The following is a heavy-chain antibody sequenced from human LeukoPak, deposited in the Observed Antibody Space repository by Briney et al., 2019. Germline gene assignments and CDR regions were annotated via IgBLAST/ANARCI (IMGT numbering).Heavy chain of an antibody. CDR1: GFTFDDYA. J-gene: IGHJ3*02. D-gene: IGHD3-9*01. Sequence: PGGSLRLSCAASGFTFDDYAMHWVRQAPGKGLEWVSGISWNSGTIGYADSVKGRFTISRDNAKNSLYLQMNSLRAEDTALYYCAKDKLADGDFDWLFAFDIWGQGTMVTVSS. V-gene: IGHV3-9*01. CDR2: ISWNSGTI. CDR3: AKDKLADGDFDWLFAFDI.